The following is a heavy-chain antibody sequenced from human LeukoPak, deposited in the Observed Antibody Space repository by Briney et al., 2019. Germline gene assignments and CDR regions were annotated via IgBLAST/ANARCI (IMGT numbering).Heavy chain of an antibody. CDR3: ARSRVTMARGVIFFGYFDY. J-gene: IGHJ4*02. CDR2: INPNSGGT. V-gene: IGHV1-2*02. D-gene: IGHD3-10*01. Sequence: GASVKVSCRASGYTFNGYYIHWVRQAPGQGLEWMGWINPNSGGTNYAQKFQGRVTMTRDTSISTAYMELSRLRSDDTAVYYCARSRVTMARGVIFFGYFDYWGQGTLVTVSS. CDR1: GYTFNGYY.